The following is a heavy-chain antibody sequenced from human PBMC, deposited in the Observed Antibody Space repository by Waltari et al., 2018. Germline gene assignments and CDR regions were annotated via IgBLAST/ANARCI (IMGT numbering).Heavy chain of an antibody. CDR3: VVGGYCSPSICPWDY. CDR2: VNTEDGET. J-gene: IGHJ4*02. D-gene: IGHD2-15*01. V-gene: IGHV1-69-2*01. Sequence: EVQVVQSGAEVTKPGATGKISCKASGYTFTDFYIHWLQLAPGKGLEWMGRVNTEDGETMYGMNFRDRITMTADTSTNTAYMELSSLRSADTAVYYCVVGGYCSPSICPWDYWGQGTLVTVSS. CDR1: GYTFTDFY.